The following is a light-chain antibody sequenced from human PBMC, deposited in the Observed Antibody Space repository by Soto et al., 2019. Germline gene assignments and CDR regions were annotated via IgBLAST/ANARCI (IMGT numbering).Light chain of an antibody. CDR2: DAS. V-gene: IGKV3-11*01. CDR1: QSVSNY. CDR3: QQRYNWPPFT. J-gene: IGKJ3*01. Sequence: EIVLTQSPATLSLSPGERATLSCRASQSVSNYLAWYQQKPGQSPRLLIYDASNRATSIPARFSGSGSGTDFTLTISSLEPEDFAVYYCQQRYNWPPFTFGPGTKVDIK.